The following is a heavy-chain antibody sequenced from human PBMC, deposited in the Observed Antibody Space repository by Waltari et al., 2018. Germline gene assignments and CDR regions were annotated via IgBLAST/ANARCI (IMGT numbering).Heavy chain of an antibody. V-gene: IGHV3-74*01. Sequence: EVQLVESGGGLVQPGGSRRPSCAVSGFTFSNFWMHWVRQASGEGLVWVSRINKDGRSTTYTDSVKGRFTISRDNAKNTLYLQMNSLRAEDTAVYYCARTLRSFDLWGRGTLVTVSS. D-gene: IGHD2-15*01. CDR3: ARTLRSFDL. CDR2: INKDGRST. J-gene: IGHJ2*01. CDR1: GFTFSNFW.